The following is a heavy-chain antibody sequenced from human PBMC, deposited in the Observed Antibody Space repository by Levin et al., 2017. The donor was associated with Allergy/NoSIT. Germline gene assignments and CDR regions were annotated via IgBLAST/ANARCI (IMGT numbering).Heavy chain of an antibody. Sequence: PSETLSLTCTVSGGSISSSSYYWGWIRQPPGKGLEWIGSIYYSGSTYYNPSLKSRVTISVDTSKNQFSLKLSSVTAADTAVYYCARDLSSHYSSGWDWYFDRWGRGTLVTVSS. CDR3: ARDLSSHYSSGWDWYFDR. V-gene: IGHV4-39*02. D-gene: IGHD6-19*01. CDR1: GGSISSSSYY. CDR2: IYYSGST. J-gene: IGHJ2*01.